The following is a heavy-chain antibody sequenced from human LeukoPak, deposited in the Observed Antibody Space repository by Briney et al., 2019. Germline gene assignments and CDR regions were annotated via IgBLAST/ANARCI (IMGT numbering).Heavy chain of an antibody. J-gene: IGHJ4*02. CDR2: IKGDESYT. Sequence: GGSLRLSCAASGFTFRRHWMHWVRQAPGKGLVWGSRIKGDESYTNHADSVKGRFTISRDNAKNTLYLQMPSLRAEETAIYYCVRAGDVYNFDHWGQGTLVTVSS. D-gene: IGHD5-24*01. V-gene: IGHV3-74*01. CDR1: GFTFRRHW. CDR3: VRAGDVYNFDH.